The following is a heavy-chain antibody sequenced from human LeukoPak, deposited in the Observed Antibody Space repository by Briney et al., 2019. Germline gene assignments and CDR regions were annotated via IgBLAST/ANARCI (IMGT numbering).Heavy chain of an antibody. Sequence: TSETLSLTCAVYGGSFSGYYWSWIRQPPGKGLEWIGEINHSGRTNYNPSLESRVTISVDTSKNQFSLKLSSVTAADTAVYYCARGITMVRGVIWGQGTLVTVSS. D-gene: IGHD3-10*01. CDR2: INHSGRT. J-gene: IGHJ4*02. CDR1: GGSFSGYY. V-gene: IGHV4-34*01. CDR3: ARGITMVRGVI.